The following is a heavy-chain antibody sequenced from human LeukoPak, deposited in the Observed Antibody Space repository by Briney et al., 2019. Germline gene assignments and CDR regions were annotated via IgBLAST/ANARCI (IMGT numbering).Heavy chain of an antibody. V-gene: IGHV4-34*01. CDR3: ARVVRGDWDSSIGY. CDR1: GGSISSYY. Sequence: SETLSLTCTVSGGSISSYYWSWLRQPPGKGLEWIGEINHSGSTNYNPSLKSRVTISVDTSKNQFSLKLSSVTAADTAVYYCARVVRGDWDSSIGYWGQGTLVTVSS. D-gene: IGHD2-21*01. CDR2: INHSGST. J-gene: IGHJ4*02.